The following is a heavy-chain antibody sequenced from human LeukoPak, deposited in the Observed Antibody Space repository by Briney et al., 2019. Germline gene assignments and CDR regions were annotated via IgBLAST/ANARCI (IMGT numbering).Heavy chain of an antibody. CDR3: ARARSSAAGLFDY. Sequence: SQTLSLTCTVSGGSISSGGYCWTWIRQHPEKGLEWIGYIYYGGSTYYNPSLKSRVTISVDTSKNHFSLKLTSLTAADTALYYCARARSSAAGLFDYWGQGTLVTVSS. CDR2: IYYGGST. J-gene: IGHJ4*02. D-gene: IGHD6-13*01. CDR1: GGSISSGGYC. V-gene: IGHV4-31*03.